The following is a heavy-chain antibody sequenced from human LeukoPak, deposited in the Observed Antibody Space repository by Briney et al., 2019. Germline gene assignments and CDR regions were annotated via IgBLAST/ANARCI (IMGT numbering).Heavy chain of an antibody. D-gene: IGHD4-17*01. CDR3: ARDDYGGNDAFDI. CDR2: IYYSGST. Sequence: GSLRLSCAASGFTFSSYSMNWVRQAPGKGLEWIGYIYYSGSTNYNPSLKSRVTISVDTSKNQFSLKLSSVTAADTAVYYCARDDYGGNDAFDIWGQGTMVTVSS. V-gene: IGHV4-59*01. CDR1: GFTFSSYS. J-gene: IGHJ3*02.